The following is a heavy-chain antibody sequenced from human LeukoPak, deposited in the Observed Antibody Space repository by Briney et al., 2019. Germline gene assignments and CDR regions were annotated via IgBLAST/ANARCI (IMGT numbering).Heavy chain of an antibody. D-gene: IGHD3-9*01. V-gene: IGHV3-21*01. CDR2: ITSGGDYI. J-gene: IGHJ4*02. CDR3: ARGHYDVLAASYKWTPDY. CDR1: GFTFNTFN. Sequence: GGSLRLSCAASGFTFNTFNMNWVRQAPGKGLEWVSSITSGGDYIYYADSVKGRFTTSRDNAKNSLSLQLNSLRVEDTAVYYCARGHYDVLAASYKWTPDYWGQGTLVTVSS.